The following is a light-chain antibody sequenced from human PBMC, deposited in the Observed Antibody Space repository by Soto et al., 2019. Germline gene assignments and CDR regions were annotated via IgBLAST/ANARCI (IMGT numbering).Light chain of an antibody. V-gene: IGKV3-11*01. CDR1: QSVSIY. Sequence: EIVLTQSPATLSLSPGERATLSCRASQSVSIYLAWYQQKPGQAPRLLIYDASNRATGIPARFSGSGSGTDFTLTISRLEPEDFAVYYCQQYNTWPLITFGPGTRLEI. J-gene: IGKJ5*01. CDR2: DAS. CDR3: QQYNTWPLIT.